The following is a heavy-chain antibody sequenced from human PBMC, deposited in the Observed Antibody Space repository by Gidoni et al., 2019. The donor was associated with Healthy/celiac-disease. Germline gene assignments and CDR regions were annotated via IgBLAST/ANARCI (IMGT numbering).Heavy chain of an antibody. CDR3: ARSNYYDSSGYYYYYYYGMDV. D-gene: IGHD3-22*01. CDR2: IYYSGGT. V-gene: IGHV4-59*01. Sequence: QVQLQESGPGLAKPSETLSLTCTISGGSISSYYWSWIRQPPGKGLEWIGYIYYSGGTNYTPSLKSRVTISVDTSKNQFSLKLSSVTAADTAVYYCARSNYYDSSGYYYYYYYGMDVWGQGTTVTVSS. CDR1: GGSISSYY. J-gene: IGHJ6*02.